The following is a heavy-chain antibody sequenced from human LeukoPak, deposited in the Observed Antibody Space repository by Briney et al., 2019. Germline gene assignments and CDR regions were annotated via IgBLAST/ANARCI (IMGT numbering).Heavy chain of an antibody. Sequence: GRSLRLSCAASAFAFSDSGMHWVRQAPGKGLEWVAFIWYDGSNIYYADSVKGRFTISRDNSKNTVYLQMNSLRPEDTAVYYCAKPIGLVPSALWGLDFWGQGTLVTVSS. CDR1: AFAFSDSG. D-gene: IGHD3-10*01. V-gene: IGHV3-33*03. CDR2: IWYDGSNI. J-gene: IGHJ4*02. CDR3: AKPIGLVPSALWGLDF.